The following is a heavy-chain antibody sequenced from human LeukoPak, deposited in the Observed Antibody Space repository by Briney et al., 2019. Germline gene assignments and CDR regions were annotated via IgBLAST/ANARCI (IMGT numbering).Heavy chain of an antibody. CDR2: IYPGDSDT. J-gene: IGHJ6*03. V-gene: IGHV5-51*01. Sequence: GESLKISCKGSGYTFTNYWIGWVRQLPGKGQEWMGIIYPGDSDTRYSPSFQGQVTISADKSISTAYLQWSSLKASDTAMYYCARFGIVVVPAASPYYYYYMDVWGKGTTVTISS. D-gene: IGHD2-2*01. CDR1: GYTFTNYW. CDR3: ARFGIVVVPAASPYYYYYMDV.